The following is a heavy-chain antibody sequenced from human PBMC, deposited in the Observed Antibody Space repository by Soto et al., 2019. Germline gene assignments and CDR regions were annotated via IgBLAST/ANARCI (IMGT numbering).Heavy chain of an antibody. J-gene: IGHJ4*02. D-gene: IGHD1-26*01. CDR2: THHSGLT. Sequence: QVQLQESGPGLVKPSGTLSLTCTVYGGSLSSSNWWNWVRQPPGKGLEWIGETHHSGLTNYNPSLNSRFTISVDKAKNHFALKLSSVAAADTAVYYCAGSGATVLDYWCQGTLVTVSS. V-gene: IGHV4-4*02. CDR3: AGSGATVLDY. CDR1: GGSLSSSNW.